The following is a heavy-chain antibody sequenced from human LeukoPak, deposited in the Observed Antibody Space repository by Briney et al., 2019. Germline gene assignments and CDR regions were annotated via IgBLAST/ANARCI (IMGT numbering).Heavy chain of an antibody. CDR3: ARSTYCSGGSCSHNWFDP. CDR2: IYYSGST. D-gene: IGHD2-15*01. J-gene: IGHJ5*02. Sequence: SETLSLTCTVSGGSISSGSYYWSWIRQPPGKGLEWIGSIYYSGSTYYNPSLKSRVTISVDTSKNQFSLKLSSVTAADTAVYYCARSTYCSGGSCSHNWFDPWGQGTLVTVSS. V-gene: IGHV4-39*07. CDR1: GGSISSGSYY.